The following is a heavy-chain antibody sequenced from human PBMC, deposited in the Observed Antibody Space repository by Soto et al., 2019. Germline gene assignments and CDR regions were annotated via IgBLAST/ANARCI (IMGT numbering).Heavy chain of an antibody. V-gene: IGHV1-69*02. CDR2: IIPILGIA. D-gene: IGHD6-13*01. Sequence: SVKVSCKASGGTFSSYTISWVRQAPGQGLEWMGRIIPILGIANYAQKFQGRVTITADKSTSTAYMELSSLRSEDTAVYYCARSSSSWLPYYYYGMDVWGQGTTVTVSS. CDR1: GGTFSSYT. CDR3: ARSSSSWLPYYYYGMDV. J-gene: IGHJ6*02.